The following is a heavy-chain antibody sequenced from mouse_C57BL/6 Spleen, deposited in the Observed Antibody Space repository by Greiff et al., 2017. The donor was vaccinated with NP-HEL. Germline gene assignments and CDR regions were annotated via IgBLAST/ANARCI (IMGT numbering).Heavy chain of an antibody. CDR2: IYPRSGNT. V-gene: IGHV1-81*01. CDR3: ARFVGPTITGGSY. Sequence: VQVVESGAELARPGASVKLSCKASGYTFTSYGISWVKQRTGQGLEWIGEIYPRSGNTYYNEKFKGKATLTADKSSSTAYMELRSLTSEDSAVYFCARFVGPTITGGSYWGQGTLVTVSA. CDR1: GYTFTSYG. J-gene: IGHJ3*01. D-gene: IGHD1-1*01.